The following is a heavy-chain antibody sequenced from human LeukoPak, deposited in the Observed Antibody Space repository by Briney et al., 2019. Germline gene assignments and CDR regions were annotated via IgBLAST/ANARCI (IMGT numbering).Heavy chain of an antibody. CDR1: EFTFSSYR. V-gene: IGHV3-48*04. CDR3: ARAAGSYCGGDCFNIFDS. CDR2: ISSRSRTI. Sequence: GGSLRLSCAASEFTFSSYRMNWVRQAPGKGLEWVSYISSRSRTIFYADSVKGRFTISRDNAKNSLYLQMNSLRAEDTAVYYCARAAGSYCGGDCFNIFDSWGQGTLVTVSS. J-gene: IGHJ4*02. D-gene: IGHD2-21*02.